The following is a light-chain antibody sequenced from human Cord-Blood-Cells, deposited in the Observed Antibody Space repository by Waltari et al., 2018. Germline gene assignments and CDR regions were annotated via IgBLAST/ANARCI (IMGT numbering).Light chain of an antibody. Sequence: NQMTQSPSSLAASLGDRCTITCRASQSIISYLNWYQQKPGKGPKLLIYAESSLQSGVPSRFSGSGSGTDVTLTISSLQPEDFTTYYCQQSYSTPLTFGGGTKVEL. CDR2: AES. V-gene: IGKV1-39*01. CDR1: QSIISY. CDR3: QQSYSTPLT. J-gene: IGKJ4*01.